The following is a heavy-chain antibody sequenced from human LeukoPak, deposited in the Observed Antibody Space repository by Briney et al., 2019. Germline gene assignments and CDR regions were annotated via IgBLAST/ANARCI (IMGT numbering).Heavy chain of an antibody. V-gene: IGHV3-33*01. CDR1: GFTFSSYG. CDR3: ARDFGPTWYELDY. CDR2: IWYGGSKS. J-gene: IGHJ4*02. Sequence: PGGSLRLSCAASGFTFSSYGMHWVRQPPGKGLEWVAVIWYGGSKSYYTDSVKGRFTISRDSPKNTLYLQMNSLRVEDTAVYYCARDFGPTWYELDYWGQGTLVTVSS. D-gene: IGHD6-13*01.